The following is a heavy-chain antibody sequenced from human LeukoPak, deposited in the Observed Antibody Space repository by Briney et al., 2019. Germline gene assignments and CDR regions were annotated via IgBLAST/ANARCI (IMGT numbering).Heavy chain of an antibody. J-gene: IGHJ6*03. CDR1: GGSISSYY. Sequence: SETLSLTCTVSGGSISSYYWSWIRQPAGKGLESIGHISTSGSTNYNPSLKSRVTISVDTSKNQFSLKLSSVTAADTAVYYCARRAGLKGGYSYGSLYMDVWGKGTTVTISS. CDR2: ISTSGST. V-gene: IGHV4-4*07. D-gene: IGHD5-18*01. CDR3: ARRAGLKGGYSYGSLYMDV.